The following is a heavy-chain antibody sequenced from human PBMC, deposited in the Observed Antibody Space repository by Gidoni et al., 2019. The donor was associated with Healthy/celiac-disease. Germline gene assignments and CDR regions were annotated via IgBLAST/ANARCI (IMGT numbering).Heavy chain of an antibody. CDR2: ISGSGGST. Sequence: EVQLLESGGGLVQPGGSLRLSCAASGFTFSSYAMSWVRQAPGKGLEWVSAISGSGGSTYYADSVKGQFTISRDNSKNTLYLQMNSLRAEDTAVYYCAKSDGRYYDILTGYYDYWGQGTLVTVSS. D-gene: IGHD3-9*01. CDR3: AKSDGRYYDILTGYYDY. V-gene: IGHV3-23*01. J-gene: IGHJ4*02. CDR1: GFTFSSYA.